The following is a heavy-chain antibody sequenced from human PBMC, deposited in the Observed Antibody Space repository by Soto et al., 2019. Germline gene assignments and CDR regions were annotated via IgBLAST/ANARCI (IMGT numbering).Heavy chain of an antibody. Sequence: PGGSLRLSCTASGFAVRHNYMTWVRQAPGKGLEWVSLIYSGGDTAYADSVNGRFTISRHTSQNTLYLQMNSLRAEDTAVYYCARKTDSIPSGGDVWGKGTAVTVSS. CDR2: IYSGGDT. D-gene: IGHD3-10*01. CDR1: GFAVRHNY. J-gene: IGHJ6*04. CDR3: ARKTDSIPSGGDV. V-gene: IGHV3-53*04.